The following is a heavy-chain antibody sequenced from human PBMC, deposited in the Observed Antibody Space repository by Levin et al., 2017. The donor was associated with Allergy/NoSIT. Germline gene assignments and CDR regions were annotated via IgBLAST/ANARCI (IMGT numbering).Heavy chain of an antibody. CDR1: GGSISSGGYY. V-gene: IGHV4-31*03. CDR3: ARDQYYYGSGLEYNWFDP. D-gene: IGHD3-10*01. CDR2: IYYSGST. J-gene: IGHJ5*02. Sequence: KPSETLSLTCTVSGGSISSGGYYWSWIRQHPGKGLEWIGYIYYSGSTYYNPSLKSRVTISVDTSKNQFSLKLSSVTAADTAVYYCARDQYYYGSGLEYNWFDPWGQGTLVTVSS.